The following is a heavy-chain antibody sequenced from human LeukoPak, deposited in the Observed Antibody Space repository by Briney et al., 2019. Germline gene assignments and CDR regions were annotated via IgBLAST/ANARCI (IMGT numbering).Heavy chain of an antibody. CDR2: IYYSGST. D-gene: IGHD6-13*01. J-gene: IGHJ5*02. CDR3: ASIAASPNWFDP. Sequence: SETLSLTCTVSGGSISSSSYYWGWIRQPPGKGLEWIGSIYYSGSTYYNPFLKSRVTISVDTSKNQFSLKLSSVTAADTAVYYCASIAASPNWFDPWGQGTLVTVSS. CDR1: GGSISSSSYY. V-gene: IGHV4-39*01.